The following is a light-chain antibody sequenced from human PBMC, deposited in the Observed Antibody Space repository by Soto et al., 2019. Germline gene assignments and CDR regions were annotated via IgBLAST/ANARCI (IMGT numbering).Light chain of an antibody. CDR3: HQYVSWK. CDR1: QTFSSIY. V-gene: IGKV3-20*01. CDR2: GAS. Sequence: EIVLTQSPGTLSFSPLERATLSFSSSQTFSSIYLAWYQQKPGQAPRLLIYGASSRATGIPDRFSGSGSGTDFTLTISRLEPEDFAVYYCHQYVSWKFGQGTKVDIK. J-gene: IGKJ1*01.